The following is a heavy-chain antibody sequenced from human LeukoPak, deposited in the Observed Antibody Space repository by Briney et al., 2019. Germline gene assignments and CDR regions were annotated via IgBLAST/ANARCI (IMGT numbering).Heavy chain of an antibody. CDR3: ARLGGATSPFGY. CDR2: IYHSGST. J-gene: IGHJ4*02. V-gene: IGHV4-30-2*01. CDR1: GGSISSGGYS. Sequence: NPSETLSLTCAVSGGSISSGGYSWSWIRQPPGKGLEWIGYIYHSGSTYYNPSLKSRVTISVDTSKNQFSLNLSSVTAADTAIYYCARLGGATSPFGYWGQGTLVTVSS. D-gene: IGHD1-26*01.